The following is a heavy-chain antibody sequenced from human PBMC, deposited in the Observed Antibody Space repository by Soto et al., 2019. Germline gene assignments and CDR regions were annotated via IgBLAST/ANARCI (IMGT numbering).Heavy chain of an antibody. CDR1: GGSISSYY. J-gene: IGHJ2*01. CDR3: ARYGSSTSCYALWYFDL. Sequence: QVQLQESGPGLVKPSETLSLTCTVSGGSISSYYWSWIRQPPGKGLEWIGYIYYSGSTNYNPTLKSRVTISVDTSKNQFSLKLSSVTAADTAVYYCARYGSSTSCYALWYFDLWGRGTLVTVSS. V-gene: IGHV4-59*08. CDR2: IYYSGST. D-gene: IGHD2-2*01.